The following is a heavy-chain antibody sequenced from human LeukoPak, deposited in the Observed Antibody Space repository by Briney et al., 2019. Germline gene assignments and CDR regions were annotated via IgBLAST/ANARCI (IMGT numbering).Heavy chain of an antibody. V-gene: IGHV3-23*01. Sequence: SGGSLRLSCAASGFTLSSYVMSWVRQAPGKGLEWVSGISGSSGSGSTYYADSVKGRFTISRDNSKNTLYLQVNSLRAEDTAVYYCARYARVTGRGHFDCWGQGTLVTVSS. CDR2: ISGSSGSGST. J-gene: IGHJ4*02. CDR1: GFTLSSYV. D-gene: IGHD2-21*02. CDR3: ARYARVTGRGHFDC.